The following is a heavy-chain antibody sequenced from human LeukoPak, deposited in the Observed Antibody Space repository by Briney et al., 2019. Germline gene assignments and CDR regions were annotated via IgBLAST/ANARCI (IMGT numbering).Heavy chain of an antibody. CDR3: ARDHPYYDILTGYYIGYFDY. V-gene: IGHV3-30*04. Sequence: SGRSLRLSCAASGFTFSSYAIHWVRQAPGKGPEWVAVISYDGSNKYYADSVKGRFTISRDNSKNTLYLQMNSLRAEDTAVYYCARDHPYYDILTGYYIGYFDYWGQGALVTVSS. CDR1: GFTFSSYA. CDR2: ISYDGSNK. D-gene: IGHD3-9*01. J-gene: IGHJ4*02.